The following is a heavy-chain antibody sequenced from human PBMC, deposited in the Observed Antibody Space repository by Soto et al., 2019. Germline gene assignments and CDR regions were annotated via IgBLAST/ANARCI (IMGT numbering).Heavy chain of an antibody. CDR2: INPHSSGT. V-gene: IGHV1-2*02. D-gene: IGHD2-2*01. CDR1: GYTFTDHY. CDR3: ARARVPTISEDAFDI. J-gene: IGHJ3*02. Sequence: QVQLVQSGAEVKKPGASVKVSCKASGYTFTDHYIHWVRQAPGQGLEWMGWINPHSSGTKNAQKFQGRVTMTGDMSVSTAYMELGRLTSDDTAVYYCARARVPTISEDAFDIWGQGTMVTVSS.